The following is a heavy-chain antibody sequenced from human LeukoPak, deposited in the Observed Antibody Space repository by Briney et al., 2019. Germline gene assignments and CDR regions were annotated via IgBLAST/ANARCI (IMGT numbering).Heavy chain of an antibody. Sequence: GASVKVSCKASGYTFTSYYMHWVRQAPGQGLEWMGIINPSGGSTSYAQKFQGRVTMTRDTSISTAYMELSRLRADDTAVYYCARVKGIIWFGDLLWDHFDYWGQGTLVTISS. J-gene: IGHJ4*02. D-gene: IGHD3-10*01. V-gene: IGHV1-46*01. CDR2: INPSGGST. CDR1: GYTFTSYY. CDR3: ARVKGIIWFGDLLWDHFDY.